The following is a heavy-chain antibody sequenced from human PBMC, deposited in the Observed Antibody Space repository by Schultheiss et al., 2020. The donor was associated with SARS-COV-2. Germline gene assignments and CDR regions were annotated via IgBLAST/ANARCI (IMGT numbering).Heavy chain of an antibody. CDR3: ARVLRYCSGGSCYGGIDP. CDR1: GGSVSSNSYY. D-gene: IGHD2-15*01. CDR2: IYYSGST. V-gene: IGHV4-39*07. J-gene: IGHJ5*02. Sequence: SETLSLTCTVSGGSVSSNSYYWSWIRQHPGKGLEWIGYIYYSGSTYYNPSLKSRVTISVDTSKNQFSLKLSSVTAADTAVYYCARVLRYCSGGSCYGGIDPWGQGTLVTVSS.